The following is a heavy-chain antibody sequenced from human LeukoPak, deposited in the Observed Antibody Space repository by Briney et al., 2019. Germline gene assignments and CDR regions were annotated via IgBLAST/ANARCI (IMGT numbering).Heavy chain of an antibody. D-gene: IGHD6-19*01. J-gene: IGHJ4*02. CDR1: GFTFSTYS. V-gene: IGHV3-23*01. Sequence: PGGSLRLYCAASGFTFSTYSMTWVRQAPGKGLEWVSSIYGSGERTFYADSVRGRFTVSRDNSKNTLYLEMNSLRAEDTAVYFCAKDVVPDSGWDLDHWGQGTLVTVSS. CDR2: IYGSGERT. CDR3: AKDVVPDSGWDLDH.